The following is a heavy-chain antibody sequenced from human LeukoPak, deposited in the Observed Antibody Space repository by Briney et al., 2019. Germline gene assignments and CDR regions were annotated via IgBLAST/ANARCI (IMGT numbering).Heavy chain of an antibody. D-gene: IGHD1-26*01. CDR2: IYYSGST. CDR3: ARHELSSSFDFDY. CDR1: GGSISSYY. J-gene: IGHJ4*02. V-gene: IGHV4-59*08. Sequence: PETLSLTCTVSGGSISSYYWSWIRQPPGKGLEWIGYIYYSGSTNYNPSLKSRVTISVDTSKNQFSLKLSSVTAADTAVYYCARHELSSSFDFDYWGQGTLVTVSS.